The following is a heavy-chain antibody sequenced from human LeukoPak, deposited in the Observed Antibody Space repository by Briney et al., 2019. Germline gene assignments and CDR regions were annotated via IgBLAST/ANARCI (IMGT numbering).Heavy chain of an antibody. CDR3: ARRDILTGYPNDY. V-gene: IGHV4-39*01. CDR1: GVSISSSNSY. D-gene: IGHD3-9*01. J-gene: IGHJ4*02. CDR2: IYYSGNT. Sequence: SETLSLTCTVSGVSISSSNSYWGWIRQPPGKGLEWIGSIYYSGNTYYNASLKSQVSISIDTSKNQFSLKLSSVTAADTAVYYCARRDILTGYPNDYWGQGTLVTVSS.